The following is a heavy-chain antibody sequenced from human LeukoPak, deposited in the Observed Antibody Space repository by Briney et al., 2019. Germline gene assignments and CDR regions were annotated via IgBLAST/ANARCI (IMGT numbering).Heavy chain of an antibody. CDR1: GFTFSSYW. J-gene: IGHJ4*02. CDR2: INHSGST. Sequence: GSLRLSCAASGFTFSSYWMHWIRQPPGKGLEWIGEINHSGSTNYNPSLKSRVTISVDTSKNQFSLKLSSVTAADTAVYYCARGGDYGGDYWGQGTLVTVSS. D-gene: IGHD4-17*01. V-gene: IGHV4-34*01. CDR3: ARGGDYGGDY.